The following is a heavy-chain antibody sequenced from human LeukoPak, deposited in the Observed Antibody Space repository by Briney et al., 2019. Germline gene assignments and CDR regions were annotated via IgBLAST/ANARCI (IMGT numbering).Heavy chain of an antibody. CDR3: ANGRGDGWYYFDY. V-gene: IGHV3-23*01. CDR2: ISGSGGST. D-gene: IGHD6-19*01. J-gene: IGHJ4*02. Sequence: GGSLRLSCAASGFTFSSYAMGWVRQAPGKGLEWVSAISGSGGSTYYADSVKGRFTISRDNSKNTLYLQMNSLRAEDTAVYYCANGRGDGWYYFDYWGQGALVTVSS. CDR1: GFTFSSYA.